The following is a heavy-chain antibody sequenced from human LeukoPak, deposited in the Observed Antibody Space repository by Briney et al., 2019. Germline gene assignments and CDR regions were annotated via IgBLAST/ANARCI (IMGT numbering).Heavy chain of an antibody. CDR3: AGETPYGIWYFDL. CDR1: GGSISSYY. J-gene: IGHJ2*01. D-gene: IGHD1-14*01. V-gene: IGHV4-59*01. Sequence: SETLSLTCTVSGGSISSYYWSWIRQPPGKGLEWIGYIYYSGSTNYNPSLKSRVTISVDTSKNQFSLKLSSVTAADTAVYYCAGETPYGIWYFDLWGRGTLVTVSS. CDR2: IYYSGST.